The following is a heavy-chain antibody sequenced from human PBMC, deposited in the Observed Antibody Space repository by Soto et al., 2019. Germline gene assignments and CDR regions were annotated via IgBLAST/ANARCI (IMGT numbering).Heavy chain of an antibody. Sequence: PSETLSLTCTVSGASLNSGSDYWGWIRQPPGKALEWIGNIYYTGNTYYKSSLKSRVTISADTSKNQLSLKLSFVTAADTAVYYCARSTSGWYDYWGQGILVTVSS. CDR1: GASLNSGSDY. D-gene: IGHD6-19*01. J-gene: IGHJ4*02. V-gene: IGHV4-39*01. CDR3: ARSTSGWYDY. CDR2: IYYTGNT.